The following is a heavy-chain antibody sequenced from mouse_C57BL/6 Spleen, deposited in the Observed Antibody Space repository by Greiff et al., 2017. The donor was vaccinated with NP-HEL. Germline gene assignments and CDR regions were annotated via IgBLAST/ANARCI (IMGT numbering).Heavy chain of an antibody. CDR2: INYDGSST. CDR1: GFTFSDYY. V-gene: IGHV5-16*01. Sequence: EVMLVESEGGLVQPGSSMKLSCTASGFTFSDYYMAWVRQVPEKGLEWVANINYDGSSTYYLDSLKSRFIISRDNAKNILYLQMSSLKSEDTATYYCARGYYGNPFDYWGQGTTLTVSS. J-gene: IGHJ2*01. CDR3: ARGYYGNPFDY. D-gene: IGHD2-1*01.